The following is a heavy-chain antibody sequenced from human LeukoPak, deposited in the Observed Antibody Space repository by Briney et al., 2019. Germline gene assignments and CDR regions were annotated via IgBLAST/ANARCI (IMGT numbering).Heavy chain of an antibody. CDR2: ISYDGSNK. V-gene: IGHV3-30*01. D-gene: IGHD3-3*01. CDR1: GFTFSSYA. Sequence: PGGSLRLSCAASGFTFSSYAMHWVRQAPGKGLEWVAVISYDGSNKYYADSVKGRFTISRDDSKNTLYLQMNSLRAEDTAVYYCARDQLHYDFWSGYLDYWGQGTLVTVSS. CDR3: ARDQLHYDFWSGYLDY. J-gene: IGHJ4*02.